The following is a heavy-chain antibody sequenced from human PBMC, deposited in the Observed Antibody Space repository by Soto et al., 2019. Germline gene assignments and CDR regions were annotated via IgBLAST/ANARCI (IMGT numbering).Heavy chain of an antibody. CDR1: GGTFSGYA. J-gene: IGHJ5*02. Sequence: ATVKVSCKASGGTFSGYAISWVRQAPVQGLEWMGGIIRIFGTANDAQKFQGRVTITADESTSTAYMEVSSVRSEDTAVYYCASNRLSGWYHHNWFDPWGQGTLVTVSA. D-gene: IGHD6-19*01. CDR3: ASNRLSGWYHHNWFDP. CDR2: IIRIFGTA. V-gene: IGHV1-69*13.